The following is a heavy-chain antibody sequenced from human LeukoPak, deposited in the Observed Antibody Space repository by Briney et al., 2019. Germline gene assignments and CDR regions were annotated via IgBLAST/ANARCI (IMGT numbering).Heavy chain of an antibody. J-gene: IGHJ3*02. V-gene: IGHV4-59*01. CDR2: IYYSGST. D-gene: IGHD6-19*01. Sequence: PSETLSLTCTVSDGSISSYYWSWIRQPPGKELEWIGYIYYSGSTNCNPSLKSRVTMSVDTFKTQFSLKLSSVTAADTAVYYCARAPSGWDAFDIWGQGTMVTVSS. CDR3: ARAPSGWDAFDI. CDR1: DGSISSYY.